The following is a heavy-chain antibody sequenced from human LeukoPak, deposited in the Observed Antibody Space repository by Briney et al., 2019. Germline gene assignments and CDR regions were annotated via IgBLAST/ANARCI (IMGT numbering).Heavy chain of an antibody. V-gene: IGHV3-23*01. J-gene: IGHJ4*02. Sequence: GGSLRLSCAASGFTFSSYAMSWVRKAPGKGLEWVSAISGSGGSTYYADSVKGRFTISRDNSKNTLYLQMNSLRAEDTAVYYCAKDQAEWELPVAFDYWGQGTLVTVSS. CDR1: GFTFSSYA. D-gene: IGHD1-26*01. CDR2: ISGSGGST. CDR3: AKDQAEWELPVAFDY.